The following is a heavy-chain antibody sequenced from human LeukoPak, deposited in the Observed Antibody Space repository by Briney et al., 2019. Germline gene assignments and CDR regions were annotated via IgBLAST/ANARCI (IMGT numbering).Heavy chain of an antibody. CDR3: AKDMGYFTGMDV. D-gene: IGHD2-8*01. CDR2: IRGSGGST. CDR1: GFIFNSYV. Sequence: GGSLRLSCAASGFIFNSYVMSWVRKAPGKGLEWVSLIRGSGGSTYYADSVRGRFTISRDNSKNTLYLQMNSLRAEDTAVYYCAKDMGYFTGMDVWGQGTTVTVSS. V-gene: IGHV3-23*01. J-gene: IGHJ6*02.